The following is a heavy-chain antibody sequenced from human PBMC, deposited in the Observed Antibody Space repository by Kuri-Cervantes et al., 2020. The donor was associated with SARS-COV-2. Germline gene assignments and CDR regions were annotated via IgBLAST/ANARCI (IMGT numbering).Heavy chain of an antibody. V-gene: IGHV3-7*01. Sequence: ETLSLTFAASGFTFSSYWMSWVRQAPGKGLEWVANIKQDGSEKYYVDSVKGRFTISRDNAKNSLYLQMNSLRAEDTAVYYCARVAGDPYYFDYWGQGTLVTVSS. D-gene: IGHD7-27*01. CDR2: IKQDGSEK. CDR1: GFTFSSYW. CDR3: ARVAGDPYYFDY. J-gene: IGHJ4*02.